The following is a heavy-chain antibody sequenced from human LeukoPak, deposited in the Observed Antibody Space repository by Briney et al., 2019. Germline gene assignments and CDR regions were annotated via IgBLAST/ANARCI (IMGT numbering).Heavy chain of an antibody. CDR3: ARERRAWGEDF. D-gene: IGHD3-16*01. CDR1: GYTFTNYY. Sequence: AAVTVSCTASGYTFTNYYIHWVRQAPGQGLEWVGLINPNGSNTGYAQRFQGRVTVTTDTSTSTVFMELNSLQSEDTAVYYCARERRAWGEDFWGQGTLVTVSS. CDR2: INPNGSNT. V-gene: IGHV1-46*01. J-gene: IGHJ4*02.